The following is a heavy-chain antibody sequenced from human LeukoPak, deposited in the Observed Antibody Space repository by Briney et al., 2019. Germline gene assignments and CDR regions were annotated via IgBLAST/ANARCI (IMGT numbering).Heavy chain of an antibody. V-gene: IGHV1-69*05. CDR1: GGTFSSYA. CDR2: IIPIFGTA. D-gene: IGHD5-12*01. CDR3: ARVGNSGYERSDYYYYYMDV. J-gene: IGHJ6*03. Sequence: ASVKVSCKASGGTFSSYAISWVRQAPGQGLEWMGGIIPIFGTANYAQKFQGRVTITTDESTSTAYMELSSLRSEDTAVYYCARVGNSGYERSDYYYYYMDVWGKGTTVTVSS.